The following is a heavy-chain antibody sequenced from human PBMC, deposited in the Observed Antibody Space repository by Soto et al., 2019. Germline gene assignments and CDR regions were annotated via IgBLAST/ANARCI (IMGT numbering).Heavy chain of an antibody. Sequence: EVQLLESGGGLVQPGGSLRLSCAASGFTFSSYAMSWVRQAPGKGLEWVSAISGSGGSTYYADSVKGRFTISRDNSKNTRYLQMNSLSAEDTAVYYCAIATTSSPYGMDVWGQGTTVTVSS. D-gene: IGHD4-4*01. V-gene: IGHV3-23*01. J-gene: IGHJ6*02. CDR1: GFTFSSYA. CDR3: AIATTSSPYGMDV. CDR2: ISGSGGST.